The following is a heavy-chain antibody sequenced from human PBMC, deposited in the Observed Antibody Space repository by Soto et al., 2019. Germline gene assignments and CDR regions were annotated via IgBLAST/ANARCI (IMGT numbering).Heavy chain of an antibody. CDR1: GFNFRSNA. J-gene: IGHJ4*02. CDR2: ISDDGSIE. CDR3: AKALDTAMDPLDY. V-gene: IGHV3-30-3*01. D-gene: IGHD5-18*01. Sequence: QVHLVESGGGVVQPGRSLRLSCVVSGFNFRSNAMHWVRQVPGKGLEWVAIISDDGSIEYYADSVKGRFTISRDNSKNTVYLQMNSLSFEDTAVYYCAKALDTAMDPLDYWGQGTLVTVSS.